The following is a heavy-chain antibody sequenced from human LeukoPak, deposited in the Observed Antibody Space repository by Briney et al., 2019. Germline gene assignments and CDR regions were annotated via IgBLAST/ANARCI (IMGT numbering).Heavy chain of an antibody. CDR2: ISQNGDS. V-gene: IGHV4-34*01. CDR3: ARGAARGGYFDY. Sequence: SETLSLTCGVSGGSLSFYYWSWIRQSPGKGLEWIAEISQNGDSNYNMSLKSRVTTSLDKSKNQVSLKLNSVTAADTAVYYCARGAARGGYFDYWGQGTLVTVSS. J-gene: IGHJ4*02. CDR1: GGSLSFYY. D-gene: IGHD6-6*01.